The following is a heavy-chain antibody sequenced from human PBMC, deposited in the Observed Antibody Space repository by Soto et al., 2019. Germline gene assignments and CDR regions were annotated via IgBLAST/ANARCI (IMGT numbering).Heavy chain of an antibody. V-gene: IGHV4-30-4*01. Sequence: TLSLTCTFSGDSISNSDYYWNWIRQSPGKGLEWIASIDYSGSTYYNPSPKSRVVISEDTSKNLFSLKLRSVTAADTALYFCARDGPEYYGFDVWGLGTAGTVS. CDR3: ARDGPEYYGFDV. CDR1: GDSISNSDYY. J-gene: IGHJ6*02. CDR2: IDYSGST.